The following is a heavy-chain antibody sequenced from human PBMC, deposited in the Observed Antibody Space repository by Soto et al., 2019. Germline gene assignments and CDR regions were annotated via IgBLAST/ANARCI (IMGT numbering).Heavy chain of an antibody. D-gene: IGHD1-1*01. CDR1: VFTFSSYW. V-gene: IGHV3-7*01. CDR3: ARPGHGHTDFLDY. J-gene: IGHJ4*02. CDR2: INQDGNED. Sequence: PGGSLRLSCAASVFTFSSYWMNWVRHAPGKGLEWVANINQDGNEDNLLDSVKGRFTISRDNAKNSLFLQMNSLRVDDTAVYYCARPGHGHTDFLDYWGQRALVTLSS.